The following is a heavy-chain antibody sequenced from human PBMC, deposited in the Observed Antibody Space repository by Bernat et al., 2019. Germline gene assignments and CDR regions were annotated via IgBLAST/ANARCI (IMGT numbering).Heavy chain of an antibody. J-gene: IGHJ5*02. V-gene: IGHV1-18*01. CDR3: ARFRYSSSWYVGFGWFDP. CDR1: GYTFTSYG. Sequence: QVQLVQSGAEVKKPGASVKVSCKASGYTFTSYGISWVRQAPGQGLEWMGWISAYNGNTNYAQKLQGRVTMTTDTSTSTAYMELRSLRSDDTAVYYCARFRYSSSWYVGFGWFDPWGQGTLVIVSS. D-gene: IGHD6-13*01. CDR2: ISAYNGNT.